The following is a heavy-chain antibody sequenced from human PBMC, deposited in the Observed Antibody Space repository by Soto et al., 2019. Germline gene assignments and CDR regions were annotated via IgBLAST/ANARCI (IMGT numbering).Heavy chain of an antibody. CDR3: VGAAARGDS. CDR1: GFTFSGYW. Sequence: GGSLRLSCAASGFTFSGYWMHWVRQAPGKGLVWVSRINSDGSSTTYADSVKGRLTISRDNARNTLYLQMNSLRAEDTAVYYCVGAAARGDSWGQGTLVTVSS. CDR2: INSDGSST. V-gene: IGHV3-74*01. D-gene: IGHD3-10*01. J-gene: IGHJ4*02.